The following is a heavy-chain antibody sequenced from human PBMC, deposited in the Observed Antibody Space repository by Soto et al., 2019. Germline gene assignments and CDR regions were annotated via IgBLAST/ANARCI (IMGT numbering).Heavy chain of an antibody. D-gene: IGHD2-2*01. CDR2: IIPMFGIP. Sequence: QVQLVQSGAEVKKPGSSVKVSCKASGGTFSRYSITWVRQAPGHGLEWIGRIIPMFGIPTYAQKFQGRVTITADESMSKAYMGLSSLGSADTAVYYCAREDRDRETGLVPAAIDGMDVWGQGTTVTVSS. V-gene: IGHV1-69*08. CDR3: AREDRDRETGLVPAAIDGMDV. J-gene: IGHJ6*02. CDR1: GGTFSRYS.